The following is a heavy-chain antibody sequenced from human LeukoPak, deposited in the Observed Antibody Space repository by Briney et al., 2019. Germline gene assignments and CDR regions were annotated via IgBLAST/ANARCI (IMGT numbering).Heavy chain of an antibody. Sequence: AASVKVSCKASGGTFSSYAISWVRQAPGQGLEWMGRIIPILGIANYAQKFQGRVTITADKSTSTAYMELSSLRSEDTAMYYCASAISVAGGDNWGQGTLVTVSS. CDR3: ASAISVAGGDN. J-gene: IGHJ4*02. V-gene: IGHV1-69*04. CDR2: IIPILGIA. CDR1: GGTFSSYA. D-gene: IGHD6-19*01.